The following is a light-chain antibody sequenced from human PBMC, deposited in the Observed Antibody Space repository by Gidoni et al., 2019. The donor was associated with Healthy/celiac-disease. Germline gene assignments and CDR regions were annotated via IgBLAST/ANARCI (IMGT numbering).Light chain of an antibody. V-gene: IGKV3-15*01. J-gene: IGKJ2*02. CDR2: GAS. CDR3: QQYNSWPRT. Sequence: EIVMTQYPATLSVSPGERATLSCRASQSVSSNLAWYQQKPGQAPRLLIYGASTRATGIPARFSGSGSGTEFTLTISSLQSEDFAVYYCQQYNSWPRTFGQGTKLEIK. CDR1: QSVSSN.